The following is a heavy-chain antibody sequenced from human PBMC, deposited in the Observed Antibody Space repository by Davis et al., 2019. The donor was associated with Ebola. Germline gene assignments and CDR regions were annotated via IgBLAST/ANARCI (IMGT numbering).Heavy chain of an antibody. J-gene: IGHJ6*02. CDR3: ARSGPTDYYFSRMDV. Sequence: AASVKVSCKASGGTFSSYAISWVRQAPGQGLEWMGGIIPIFGTANYAQKFQGRVTITADESTSTAYMELGSLRSEDTAVYYCARSGPTDYYFSRMDVWGQGTTVTVSS. V-gene: IGHV1-69*13. CDR1: GGTFSSYA. CDR2: IIPIFGTA.